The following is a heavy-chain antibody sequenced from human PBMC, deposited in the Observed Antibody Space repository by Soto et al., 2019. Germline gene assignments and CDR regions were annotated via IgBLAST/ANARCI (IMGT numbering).Heavy chain of an antibody. CDR2: IYWDDDE. CDR1: GFSLSTGGVG. V-gene: IGHV2-5*02. D-gene: IGHD3-10*01. Sequence: ITLMESGPPLVKPTQTLTLTCTFSGFSLSTGGVGVGWVRQPRGKAIEWLALIYWDDDERYSPSLKNRLTITKDSSNNQVVLTMTNMDPVDTATYYCVRNWRYYGGDYYYGMDAWGQGTTVTVSS. J-gene: IGHJ6*02. CDR3: VRNWRYYGGDYYYGMDA.